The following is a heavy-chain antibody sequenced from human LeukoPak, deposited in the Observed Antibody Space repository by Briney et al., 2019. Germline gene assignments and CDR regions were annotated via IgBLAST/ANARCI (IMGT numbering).Heavy chain of an antibody. CDR2: IYSGGST. D-gene: IGHD5-18*01. Sequence: PGGSLRLPCAASGFTFSSYGMSWIRQAPGKGLEWVSVIYSGGSTNYADSVRGRFTISRDNSKNTVYLQMNSLRAEDTAVYYCARDLLIGYSYAYHYWGQGTLVTVSS. CDR1: GFTFSSYG. V-gene: IGHV3-66*01. CDR3: ARDLLIGYSYAYHY. J-gene: IGHJ4*02.